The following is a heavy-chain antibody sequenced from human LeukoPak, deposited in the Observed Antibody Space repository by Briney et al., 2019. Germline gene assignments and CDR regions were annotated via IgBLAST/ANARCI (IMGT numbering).Heavy chain of an antibody. CDR2: ISYDGSNK. D-gene: IGHD6-19*01. CDR3: ARDSWSPVAGTGSFDY. Sequence: GGSLRLSCAASGFTFSTSGMHWVRQAPGKGLEWVAVISYDGSNKYYADSVKGRFTISRDNSKNTLYLQMNSLRAEDTAVYYCARDSWSPVAGTGSFDYWGQGTLVTVSS. V-gene: IGHV3-30*03. J-gene: IGHJ4*02. CDR1: GFTFSTSG.